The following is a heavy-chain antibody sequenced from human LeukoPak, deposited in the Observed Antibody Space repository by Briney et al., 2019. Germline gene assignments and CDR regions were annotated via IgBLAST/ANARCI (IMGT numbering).Heavy chain of an antibody. V-gene: IGHV4-39*07. Sequence: SETLSLTCIVSGGSISSSIYYWAWVRQPPGKGLEWIGEINHSGSTNYNPSLKSRVTISVDTSKNQFSLKPSSVTAADTAVYYCARVPPKYCSSTSCYVWGQGTLVTVSS. CDR3: ARVPPKYCSSTSCYV. CDR2: INHSGST. CDR1: GGSISSSIYY. J-gene: IGHJ4*02. D-gene: IGHD2-2*01.